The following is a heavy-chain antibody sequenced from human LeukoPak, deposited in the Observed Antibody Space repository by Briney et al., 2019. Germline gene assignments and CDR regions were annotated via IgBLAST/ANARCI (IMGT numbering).Heavy chain of an antibody. J-gene: IGHJ4*02. CDR3: ARDVGRPGKRWLQLSY. CDR2: ISSSGSTI. CDR1: GFTFSSYE. D-gene: IGHD5-24*01. V-gene: IGHV3-48*03. Sequence: GGSLRLSCAASGFTFSSYEMNWVRQAPGKGLEWVSYISSSGSTIYYAGSVKGRFTISRDNAKNSLYLQMNSLRAEDTAVYYCARDVGRPGKRWLQLSYWGQGTLVTVSS.